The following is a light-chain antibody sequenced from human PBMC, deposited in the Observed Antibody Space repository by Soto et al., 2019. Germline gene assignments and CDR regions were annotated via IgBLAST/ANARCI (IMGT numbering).Light chain of an antibody. V-gene: IGKV1-5*01. J-gene: IGKJ5*01. CDR3: QQYNTYST. CDR2: DAS. CDR1: QNIRNW. Sequence: EIQMTQSPSTLSASVGDSVTITCRASQNIRNWLAWYQQKPGKAPNLLIYDASSLKSGVPARFSGSGSGTEFTLTISSLQPDDFATYYCQQYNTYSTFGQGTRLAIK.